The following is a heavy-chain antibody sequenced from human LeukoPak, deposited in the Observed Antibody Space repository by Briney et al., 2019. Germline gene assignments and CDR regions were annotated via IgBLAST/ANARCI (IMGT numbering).Heavy chain of an antibody. CDR1: GGSISSSSYY. Sequence: PSETLSLTCTVSGGSISSSSYYWGWIRQPPGKGLEWIGSIYYSGSTYYNPSLKSRVTISVDTSKNQFSLKLSSVTAADTAVYYCASLKVADQSFDYWGQGTLVTVSS. J-gene: IGHJ4*02. CDR3: ASLKVADQSFDY. D-gene: IGHD6-19*01. CDR2: IYYSGST. V-gene: IGHV4-39*01.